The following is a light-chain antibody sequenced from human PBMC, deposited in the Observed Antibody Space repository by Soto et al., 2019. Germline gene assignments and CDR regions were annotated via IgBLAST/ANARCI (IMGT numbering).Light chain of an antibody. CDR3: QQYGDSPLT. V-gene: IGKV3-20*01. CDR2: DAT. Sequence: EIVLTQSPGTLSLSPGERATLSCRASQSVSGSYLAWYQHKPGQAPRPLMYDATSRATGIPDRFSGSGSGTDCTLTISRLEPEDFAVYYCQQYGDSPLTFGGGTKVEIK. CDR1: QSVSGSY. J-gene: IGKJ4*01.